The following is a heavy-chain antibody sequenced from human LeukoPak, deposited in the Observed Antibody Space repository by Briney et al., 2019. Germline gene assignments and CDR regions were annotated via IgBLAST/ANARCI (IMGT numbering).Heavy chain of an antibody. Sequence: PSETLSLTCAVYGGSFGGYYWSWIRQPPGKGLEWIGEINHSGSTNYNPSLKSRVTISVDTSKNQFSLKLSSVTAADTAVYYCAIAAAGRGAFDIWGQGTMVTVSS. CDR2: INHSGST. V-gene: IGHV4-34*01. CDR1: GGSFGGYY. CDR3: AIAAAGRGAFDI. D-gene: IGHD6-13*01. J-gene: IGHJ3*02.